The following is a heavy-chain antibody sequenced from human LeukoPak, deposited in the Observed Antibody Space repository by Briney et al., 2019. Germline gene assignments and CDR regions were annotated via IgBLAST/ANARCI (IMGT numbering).Heavy chain of an antibody. J-gene: IGHJ6*02. V-gene: IGHV3-30-3*01. D-gene: IGHD6-19*01. Sequence: QPGRSLRLSCAASGFTFSSYAMHWVRQAPGKGLEWVAVISYDGSNKYYADSVKGRFIISRDNSKNTLYLQMNSLRAEDTAVYYCARAGYSSGWYRGKYYYYGMDVWGQGTTVTVSS. CDR3: ARAGYSSGWYRGKYYYYGMDV. CDR1: GFTFSSYA. CDR2: ISYDGSNK.